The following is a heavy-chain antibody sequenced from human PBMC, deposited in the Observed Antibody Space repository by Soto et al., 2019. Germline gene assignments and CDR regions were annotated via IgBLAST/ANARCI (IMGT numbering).Heavy chain of an antibody. CDR1: GFTFSTYW. CDR2: LYDVDGS. CDR3: ATWHEREHAYDV. V-gene: IGHV3-53*01. J-gene: IGHJ3*01. Sequence: PGGSLRLSCATSGFTFSTYWMTWVRQAPGKGLEWVSALYDVDGSFYADSVKGRFTTSSDSSKTTVYLQMNDLRPDDTAVYYCATWHEREHAYDVWGQGTTVTVSS. D-gene: IGHD1-1*01.